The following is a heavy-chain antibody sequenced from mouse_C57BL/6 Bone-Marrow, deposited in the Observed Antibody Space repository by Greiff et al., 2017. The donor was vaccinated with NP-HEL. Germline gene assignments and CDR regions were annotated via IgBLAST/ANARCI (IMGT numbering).Heavy chain of an antibody. Sequence: EVQRVESGGDLVKPGGSLKLSCAASGFTFSSYGLSWVRQTPDKRLEWVATISSGGSYTYYPDSVKGRFTISIDNAKNTLYLQMSSLKSENTAMYYCARRYYSNYDWFAYWGQGTLVTVSA. D-gene: IGHD2-5*01. CDR2: ISSGGSYT. J-gene: IGHJ3*01. CDR3: ARRYYSNYDWFAY. V-gene: IGHV5-6*01. CDR1: GFTFSSYG.